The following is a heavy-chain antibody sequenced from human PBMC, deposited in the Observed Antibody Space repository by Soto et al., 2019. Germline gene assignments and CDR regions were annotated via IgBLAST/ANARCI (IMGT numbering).Heavy chain of an antibody. J-gene: IGHJ4*02. D-gene: IGHD3-22*01. CDR2: IHYSGST. Sequence: SETLSLTCTVSGGSISSYYWSWIRQSPGKGLEWIGYIHYSGSTNYNPSLKSRVTISVDTSRNQFSLKLSSVTAADTAVYCCARSIDSSGYYFSNCWGQGTLVTVSS. V-gene: IGHV4-59*01. CDR1: GGSISSYY. CDR3: ARSIDSSGYYFSNC.